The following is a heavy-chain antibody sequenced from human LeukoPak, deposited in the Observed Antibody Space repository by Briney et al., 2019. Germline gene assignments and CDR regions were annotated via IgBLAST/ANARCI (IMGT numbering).Heavy chain of an antibody. CDR2: IHYSGST. CDR3: ARVLRYFDWLVWFDP. J-gene: IGHJ5*02. CDR1: GGSISSGDYY. Sequence: SQTLSLTCTVSGGSISSGDYYWSWIRQPPGKGLEWIGYIHYSGSTYYNPSLKSRVTISVDTSKNQFSLKLSSVTAADTAVYYCARVLRYFDWLVWFDPWGQGTLVTVSS. V-gene: IGHV4-30-4*01. D-gene: IGHD3-9*01.